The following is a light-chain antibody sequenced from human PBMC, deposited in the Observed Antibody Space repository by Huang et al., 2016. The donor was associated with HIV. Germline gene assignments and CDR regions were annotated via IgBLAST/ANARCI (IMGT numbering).Light chain of an antibody. CDR2: AAF. CDR3: QQSDSIPPT. Sequence: DIQMTQSPSSLSASVGDRVTITCRASQSISNYLNWYQQKPGKAPNLLIYAAFSLQSVVPSRFSGSGSGTDFTLTISSLQPEDFATYYCQQSDSIPPTFGQGTKVEIK. CDR1: QSISNY. V-gene: IGKV1-39*01. J-gene: IGKJ1*01.